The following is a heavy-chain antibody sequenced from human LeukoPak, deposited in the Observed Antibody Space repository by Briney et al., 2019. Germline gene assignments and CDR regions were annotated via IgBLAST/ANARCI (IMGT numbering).Heavy chain of an antibody. J-gene: IGHJ3*02. V-gene: IGHV1-69*01. CDR3: ARDLYYCGGDCHPAFDI. D-gene: IGHD2-21*02. Sequence: GASVKVPCKASGGTFSSYAISWVRQAPGQGLEWMGGIIPIFGTANYAQKFQGRVTITADESTSTAYMELSSLRSEDTAVYYCARDLYYCGGDCHPAFDIWGQGTMVTVSS. CDR1: GGTFSSYA. CDR2: IIPIFGTA.